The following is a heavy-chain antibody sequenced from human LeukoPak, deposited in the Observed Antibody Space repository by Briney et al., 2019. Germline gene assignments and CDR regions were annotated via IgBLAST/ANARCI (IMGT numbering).Heavy chain of an antibody. J-gene: IGHJ4*02. V-gene: IGHV4-4*02. Sequence: SSETLSLTCAVSGGSISSSNWWSWVRQPPGKGLEWIGEIYHSGSTNYNPSLKSRVTISVDKSKNQFSLKLSSVTAADTAVYYCTTTPSSVAGTNYWGQGTLVTVSS. D-gene: IGHD6-19*01. CDR1: GGSISSSNW. CDR3: TTTPSSVAGTNY. CDR2: IYHSGST.